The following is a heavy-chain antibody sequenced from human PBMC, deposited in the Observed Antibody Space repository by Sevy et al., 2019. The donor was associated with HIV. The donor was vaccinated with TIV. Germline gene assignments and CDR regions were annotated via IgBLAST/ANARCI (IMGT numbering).Heavy chain of an antibody. D-gene: IGHD4-4*01. V-gene: IGHV4-59*01. J-gene: IGHJ5*02. Sequence: SETLSLTCSVSGGSINNYYWSWIRQPPGKGLEWIGNISYDGNTNYNPSFKSRVTISLDTSKNQFSLKLRSVTAADTAVYYCARSKWFDVWGQGTLVTVSS. CDR2: ISYDGNT. CDR1: GGSINNYY. CDR3: ARSKWFDV.